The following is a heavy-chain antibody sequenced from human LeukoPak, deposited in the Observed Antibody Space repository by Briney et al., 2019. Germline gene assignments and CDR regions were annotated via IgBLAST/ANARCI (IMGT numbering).Heavy chain of an antibody. J-gene: IGHJ6*02. CDR1: GYRFTSYW. CDR3: ARHEDAITMIRGAPNGKYYYYGMDV. V-gene: IGHV5-51*01. Sequence: PGESLKISCKGSGYRFTSYWIGWVRQMPGKGLEWMGIIYPGDSDTRYSPSFQGQVTISADKSISTAYLQWSSLKASDTAMYYCARHEDAITMIRGAPNGKYYYYGMDVWGQGTTVTVSS. D-gene: IGHD3-10*01. CDR2: IYPGDSDT.